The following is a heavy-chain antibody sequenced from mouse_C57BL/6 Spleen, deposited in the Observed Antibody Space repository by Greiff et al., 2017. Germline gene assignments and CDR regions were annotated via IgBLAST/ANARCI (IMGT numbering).Heavy chain of an antibody. CDR3: ARAGSRSWFAY. V-gene: IGHV3-6*01. Sequence: EVKVEESGPGLVKPSQSLSLTCSVTGYSITSGYYWNWIRQFPGNKLEWMGYISYDGSNNYNPSLKNRISITRDTSKNQFFLKLNSVTTEDTATYYCARAGSRSWFAYWGQGTLVTVSA. D-gene: IGHD1-1*01. J-gene: IGHJ3*01. CDR2: ISYDGSN. CDR1: GYSITSGYY.